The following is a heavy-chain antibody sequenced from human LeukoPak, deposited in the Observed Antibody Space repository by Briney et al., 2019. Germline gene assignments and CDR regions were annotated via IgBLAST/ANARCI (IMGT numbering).Heavy chain of an antibody. D-gene: IGHD1-26*01. V-gene: IGHV3-30*02. CDR3: AQIYTAGATTIDY. J-gene: IGHJ4*02. Sequence: GGSLRLSCAASGFSFSSYGMHWVRQAPGKGLEWVAFIRYDGSNKYYADSGKGRFTISRDNSKNTLYLQMNSLRAEDTAVYYCAQIYTAGATTIDYWGQGTLLTVSS. CDR1: GFSFSSYG. CDR2: IRYDGSNK.